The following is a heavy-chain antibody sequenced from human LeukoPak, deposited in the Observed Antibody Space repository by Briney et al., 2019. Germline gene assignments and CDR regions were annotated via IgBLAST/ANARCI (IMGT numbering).Heavy chain of an antibody. D-gene: IGHD6-19*01. V-gene: IGHV4-4*07. CDR2: IHTSGST. Sequence: PSETLSLTCTVSGGSISSYYWSWIRQPAGEGLEWIGRIHTSGSTNFNPSLQSRVTISVDKSKNQFSLRLNSVTAADTAVYYCARGPYSSGWYGFDYWGQGTLVTVSS. J-gene: IGHJ4*02. CDR1: GGSISSYY. CDR3: ARGPYSSGWYGFDY.